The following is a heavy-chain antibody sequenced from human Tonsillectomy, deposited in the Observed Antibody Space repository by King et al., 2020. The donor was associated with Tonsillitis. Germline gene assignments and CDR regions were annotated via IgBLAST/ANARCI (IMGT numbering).Heavy chain of an antibody. Sequence: VQLVESGAEVKKPGESLKISCKGSEYSFNNYWIGWVRQRPGKGLEWMGTIYPGDSDTRYSPSFPGQVTISADKSISTVYLQWSSLKASDTGMYYCARRQARPDHDAFDIWGQGTAVTVSS. CDR2: IYPGDSDT. CDR1: EYSFNNYW. D-gene: IGHD6-6*01. J-gene: IGHJ3*02. CDR3: ARRQARPDHDAFDI. V-gene: IGHV5-51*03.